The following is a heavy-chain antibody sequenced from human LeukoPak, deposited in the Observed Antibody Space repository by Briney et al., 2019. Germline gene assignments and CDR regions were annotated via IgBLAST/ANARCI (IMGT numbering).Heavy chain of an antibody. Sequence: GALVKVSCKASGYTFTSYDINWVRQATGQGLEWMGWMNPNSGNTGYAQKFQGRVTMTRNTSISTAYMELSSLRSEDTAVYYCARVGYYDSSGYYSPQKAFDYWGQGTLVTVSS. D-gene: IGHD3-22*01. J-gene: IGHJ4*02. CDR2: MNPNSGNT. CDR1: GYTFTSYD. V-gene: IGHV1-8*01. CDR3: ARVGYYDSSGYYSPQKAFDY.